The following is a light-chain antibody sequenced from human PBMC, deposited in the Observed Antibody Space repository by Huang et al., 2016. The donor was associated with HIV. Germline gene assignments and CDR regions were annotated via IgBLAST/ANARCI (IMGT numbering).Light chain of an antibody. V-gene: IGKV3-11*01. CDR3: QQRSDWPLT. J-gene: IGKJ4*01. CDR2: GAS. Sequence: EIVLTQSPATLSLSPWERATLSCRASHRVSAYLAGYQQKPGQAPRLLIYGASNRATGIPARVSGRGSGTDFTLTISSLEPEDFAVYYCQQRSDWPLTFGGGTKVEIK. CDR1: HRVSAY.